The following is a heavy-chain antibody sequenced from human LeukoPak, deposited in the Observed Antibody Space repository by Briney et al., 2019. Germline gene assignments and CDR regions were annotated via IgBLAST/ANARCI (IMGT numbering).Heavy chain of an antibody. CDR2: FSGSITKT. CDR3: AKQRAGSAWFTLDF. CDR1: GFTFTTYW. J-gene: IGHJ4*02. D-gene: IGHD6-19*01. V-gene: IGHV3-23*01. Sequence: GGSLRLSCAASGFTFTTYWMSWIRQAPGKGLEWVSAFSGSITKTYYANSVKGRFTISRDNSKNTLYLQMSSLRAEDTALYYCAKQRAGSAWFTLDFWGPGTLVTVSS.